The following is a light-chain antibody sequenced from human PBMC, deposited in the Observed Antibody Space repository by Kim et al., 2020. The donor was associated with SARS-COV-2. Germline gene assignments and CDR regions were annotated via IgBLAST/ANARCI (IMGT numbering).Light chain of an antibody. CDR2: YDI. CDR1: NIGSKS. J-gene: IGLJ3*02. V-gene: IGLV3-21*04. Sequence: SYELTQPPSVSVAPGKTARITCGGNNIGSKSVHWYQQRPGQAPVLVIYYDIDRPSGIPERFYGSNSGNTATLTISRVEAGDEADYFCQVWDTGSGVFGGGTQLTVL. CDR3: QVWDTGSGV.